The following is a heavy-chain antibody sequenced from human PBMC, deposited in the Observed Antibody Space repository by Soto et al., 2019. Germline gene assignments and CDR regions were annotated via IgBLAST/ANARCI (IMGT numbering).Heavy chain of an antibody. Sequence: SQTLSLTCAISGDSVSSNSAAWNWIRQSPSRGLEWLGRTYYRSKWYDDYAVSVKSRITINPDTSRNQFSLQLNSVTPEDTAVYYCARDGYDILTGYHIGGMDVWGQGTTVTVSS. V-gene: IGHV6-1*01. CDR2: TYYRSKWYD. CDR3: ARDGYDILTGYHIGGMDV. CDR1: GDSVSSNSAA. D-gene: IGHD3-9*01. J-gene: IGHJ6*02.